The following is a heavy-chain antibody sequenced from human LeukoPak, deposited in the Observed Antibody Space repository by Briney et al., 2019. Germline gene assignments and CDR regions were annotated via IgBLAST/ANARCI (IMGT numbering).Heavy chain of an antibody. Sequence: SEALSLTCTVSGASIRNYYWSWIRQTPEKGLEWMGYIHATGGSNYYPSLKSRLTVSIDTTRNQLSLKLTSVTAADTAVYFCARLGSYHDFWGQGALVTVSS. CDR3: ARLGSYHDF. D-gene: IGHD1-26*01. CDR2: IHATGGS. CDR1: GASIRNYY. V-gene: IGHV4-4*09. J-gene: IGHJ4*02.